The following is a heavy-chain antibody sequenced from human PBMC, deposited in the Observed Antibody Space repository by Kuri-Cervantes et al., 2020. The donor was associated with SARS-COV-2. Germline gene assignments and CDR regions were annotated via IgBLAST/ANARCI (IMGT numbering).Heavy chain of an antibody. CDR1: GDTFSSYA. J-gene: IGHJ6*03. D-gene: IGHD6-19*01. CDR3: ARVFQYSSGWYREWELTPNHYYYYMDV. V-gene: IGHV1-69*06. Sequence: SVKVSCKASGDTFSSYAVTWVRQAPGRGLEWMGRIIPLFGTTIYAENFRGRVTLTADKSTNTAYMELSSLRSDDTATYYCARVFQYSSGWYREWELTPNHYYYYMDVWGKGTTVTVSS. CDR2: IIPLFGTT.